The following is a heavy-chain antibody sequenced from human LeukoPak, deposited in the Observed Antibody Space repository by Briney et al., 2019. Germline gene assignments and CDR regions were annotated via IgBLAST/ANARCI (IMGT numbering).Heavy chain of an antibody. V-gene: IGHV3-74*01. Sequence: PGGSLRLSCAASGLTFSSYWMHWVRQTPGKGLVWVSLIKSDGSSTSYADSVKGRFTISRDNAKNTLYLQMNSLRAEDTAVYYCARDRGYSVDYWGQGTLVTVSS. CDR3: ARDRGYSVDY. CDR2: IKSDGSST. CDR1: GLTFSSYW. D-gene: IGHD2-15*01. J-gene: IGHJ4*02.